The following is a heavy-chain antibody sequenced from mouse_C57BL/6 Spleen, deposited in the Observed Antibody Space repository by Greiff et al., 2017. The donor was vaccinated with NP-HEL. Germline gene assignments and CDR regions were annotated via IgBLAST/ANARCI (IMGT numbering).Heavy chain of an antibody. V-gene: IGHV5-17*01. CDR2: ISSGSSTI. Sequence: EVMLVESGGGLVKPGGSLKLSCAASGFTFSDYGMHWVRQAPEKGLEWVAYISSGSSTIYYADTVKGRFTISRDNAKNTLFLQMTSLRSEDTAMYYCARNSDYYGEGYYFDYWGQGTTLTVSS. J-gene: IGHJ2*01. CDR3: ARNSDYYGEGYYFDY. D-gene: IGHD1-1*01. CDR1: GFTFSDYG.